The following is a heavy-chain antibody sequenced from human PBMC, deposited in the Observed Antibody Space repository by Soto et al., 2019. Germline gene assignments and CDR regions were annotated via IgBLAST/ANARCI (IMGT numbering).Heavy chain of an antibody. J-gene: IGHJ6*02. CDR2: INTAGSTK. CDR3: ARAECSSPDCLTAYYSYGLDV. D-gene: IGHD3-9*01. Sequence: GGSLRRCCAASGFTFSNFEMHWVRQAPGKGLEWVSYINTAGSTKYYAESVKGRFTISRDNARNSLFLQMNSLRAEDTAVYYCARAECSSPDCLTAYYSYGLDVWGQGSTVTVSS. V-gene: IGHV3-48*03. CDR1: GFTFSNFE.